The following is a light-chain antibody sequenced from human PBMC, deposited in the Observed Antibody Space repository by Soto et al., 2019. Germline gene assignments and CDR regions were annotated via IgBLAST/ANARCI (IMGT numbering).Light chain of an antibody. Sequence: EIVLTQSPGTLSLSPGERATLSCRASQSVSSSYLAWYQQKPGQAPRLLVYGASSRATGIPDRFSGSGSWTDFTLTIIRVEAEDFAVYYCQQYGSSLLTFGGGTKVEIK. CDR1: QSVSSSY. CDR3: QQYGSSLLT. CDR2: GAS. V-gene: IGKV3-20*01. J-gene: IGKJ4*01.